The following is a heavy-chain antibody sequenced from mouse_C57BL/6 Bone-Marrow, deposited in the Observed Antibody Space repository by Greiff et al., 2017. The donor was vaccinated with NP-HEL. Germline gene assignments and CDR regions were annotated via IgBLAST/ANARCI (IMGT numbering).Heavy chain of an antibody. CDR2: IYPSDSET. CDR3: ARGGTTVVAKGLGAMDY. Sequence: QVQLQQPGAELVRPGSSVKLSCKASGYTFTSYWKDWVKQRPGQGLEWIGNIYPSDSETHYNQKFKDKATLTVDKSSSTAYMQLSSLTSEDSAVYYCARGGTTVVAKGLGAMDYWGQGTSVTVSS. J-gene: IGHJ4*01. V-gene: IGHV1-61*01. CDR1: GYTFTSYW. D-gene: IGHD1-1*01.